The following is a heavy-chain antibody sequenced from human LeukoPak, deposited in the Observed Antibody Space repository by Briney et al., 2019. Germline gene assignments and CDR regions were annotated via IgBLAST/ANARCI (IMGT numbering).Heavy chain of an antibody. Sequence: PGGSLRLSCAASGFTFSSYSMNWVRQALGKGLEWVSSISSSSSFIYSADSVKGRFTISRDNAKNSLYLQMNSLRAEDTAVYYCAREEVVAATPLGYWGQGTLVTVSS. V-gene: IGHV3-21*01. CDR3: AREEVVAATPLGY. CDR2: ISSSSSFI. D-gene: IGHD2-15*01. CDR1: GFTFSSYS. J-gene: IGHJ4*02.